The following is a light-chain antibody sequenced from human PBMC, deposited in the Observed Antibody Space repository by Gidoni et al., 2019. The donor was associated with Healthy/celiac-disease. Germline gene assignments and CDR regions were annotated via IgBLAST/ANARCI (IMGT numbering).Light chain of an antibody. V-gene: IGLV2-14*01. Sequence: QSALPKPASMSGSPGQSITISCTGTSSDVGGYNYVSWSQQHPGKAPKLMIYEVSNRPSGVSNRFSGSKSGNTASLTISGLQAEDEADYYCSSYTSSSTLVVFGGGTKLTVL. CDR2: EVS. CDR3: SSYTSSSTLVV. CDR1: SSDVGGYNY. J-gene: IGLJ2*01.